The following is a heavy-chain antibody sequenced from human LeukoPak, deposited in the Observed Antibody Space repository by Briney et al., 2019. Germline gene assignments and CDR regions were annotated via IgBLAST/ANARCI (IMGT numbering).Heavy chain of an antibody. CDR2: VYYSGST. Sequence: NTSETLSLTCTVSGGSISSSSYFWGWIRQPPGKGLEWIGSVYYSGSTYYNPSLKSRVTISVDTSKNRFSLKLSSVTAADTAVYYCASYTMIEVVRCFDYWGQGTLVTVSS. J-gene: IGHJ4*02. V-gene: IGHV4-39*01. CDR3: ASYTMIEVVRCFDY. D-gene: IGHD3-22*01. CDR1: GGSISSSSYF.